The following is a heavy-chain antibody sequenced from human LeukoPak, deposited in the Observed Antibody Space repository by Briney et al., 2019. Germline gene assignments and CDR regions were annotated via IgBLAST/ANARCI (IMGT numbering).Heavy chain of an antibody. CDR1: GFTLSSYE. CDR3: ARGYSDYGGQDFDY. D-gene: IGHD4-11*01. J-gene: IGHJ4*02. V-gene: IGHV3-7*04. CDR2: IKQDGSEK. Sequence: GGSLRLSCAASGFTLSSYEMSWVRQAPGKGLGWVANIKQDGSEKYYVDSVRGRFTISRDNARNSLFVQMNNLRAEDTAIYYCARGYSDYGGQDFDYWGQGTLVTVSS.